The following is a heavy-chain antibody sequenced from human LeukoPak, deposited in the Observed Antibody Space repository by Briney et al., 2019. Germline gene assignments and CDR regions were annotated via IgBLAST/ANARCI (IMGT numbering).Heavy chain of an antibody. CDR3: ARDLGSSTGC. CDR1: GGSISSYY. Sequence: PSETLSLTCTVSGGSISSYYWSWIRQPPGKGLGWIGYIYYSGSTNYNPSLKSRVTISVDTSKNQFSLKLSSVTAADTAVYYCARDLGSSTGCWGQGTLVTVSS. J-gene: IGHJ4*02. V-gene: IGHV4-59*01. D-gene: IGHD6-6*01. CDR2: IYYSGST.